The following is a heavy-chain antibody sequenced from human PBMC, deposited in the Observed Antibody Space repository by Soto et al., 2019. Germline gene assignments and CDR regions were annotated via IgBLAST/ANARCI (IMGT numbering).Heavy chain of an antibody. CDR2: ISGSGGST. V-gene: IGHV3-23*01. Sequence: HPGGSLRLSCAASGFTFSSYAMSWVRQAPGKGLEWVSAISGSGGSTYYADSVKGRFTISRDNSKNTLYLQMNSLRAEDTAVYYCAKSYYDSSGYALVFDYWGQGTLVTVSS. CDR3: AKSYYDSSGYALVFDY. CDR1: GFTFSSYA. J-gene: IGHJ4*02. D-gene: IGHD3-22*01.